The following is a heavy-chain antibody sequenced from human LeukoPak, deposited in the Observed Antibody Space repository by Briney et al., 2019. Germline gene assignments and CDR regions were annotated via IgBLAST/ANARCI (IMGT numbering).Heavy chain of an antibody. CDR3: ARGSLGDGYGVGDYYQYMDV. Sequence: SVKVSCKASGGTFNSYAISRVRQAPGQGLEWRGGSMPLFGTANYAQEFQGRLTFTTDESASTAYMEVRSLRSEDTAVYYCARGSLGDGYGVGDYYQYMDVWAKGTTVTVSS. V-gene: IGHV1-69*05. CDR2: SMPLFGTA. J-gene: IGHJ6*03. D-gene: IGHD5-24*01. CDR1: GGTFNSYA.